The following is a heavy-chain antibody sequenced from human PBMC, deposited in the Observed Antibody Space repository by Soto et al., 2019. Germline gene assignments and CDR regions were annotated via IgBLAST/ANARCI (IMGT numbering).Heavy chain of an antibody. V-gene: IGHV1-8*01. D-gene: IGHD2-15*01. CDR2: MNPDSGHA. J-gene: IGHJ4*02. CDR1: GYTFTNSD. Sequence: ASVKVSCKASGYTFTNSDINWVRQAPGQGLEWMGWMNPDSGHAAYAQKFQGRVTLTTSTSTSTVYMEMRSLGSEDTAVYYCARRPHCSGGICYYGLDNWGQGNLVTVYS. CDR3: ARRPHCSGGICYYGLDN.